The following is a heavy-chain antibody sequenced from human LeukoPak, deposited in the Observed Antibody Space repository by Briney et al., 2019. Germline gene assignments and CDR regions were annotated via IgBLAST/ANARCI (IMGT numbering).Heavy chain of an antibody. Sequence: GGSLRLSCAASGFTFDNYAMHWVRQAPGKGLEWVSGISWDSGSVEYADSVKGRFIISGDNAKSSLFLQMSSLRAEDTALYYCVKESTERYYIDYWGQGTLVTVSS. CDR1: GFTFDNYA. J-gene: IGHJ4*02. CDR3: VKESTERYYIDY. CDR2: ISWDSGSV. V-gene: IGHV3-9*01. D-gene: IGHD1-1*01.